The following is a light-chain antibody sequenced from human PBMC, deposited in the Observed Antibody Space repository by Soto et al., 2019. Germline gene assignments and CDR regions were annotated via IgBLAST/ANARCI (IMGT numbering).Light chain of an antibody. J-gene: IGKJ4*01. CDR3: QQGIHFPLA. CDR2: AAS. CDR1: EGIDSW. Sequence: DLQVTQFPSSVSAFVGDRVTITCRASEGIDSWLAWYQQRPGEAPKLLISAASNLQSGVPTRFSGSGFGTDFTLTITSLQPEDSATYYCQQGIHFPLAFGGGTKVEVK. V-gene: IGKV1-12*01.